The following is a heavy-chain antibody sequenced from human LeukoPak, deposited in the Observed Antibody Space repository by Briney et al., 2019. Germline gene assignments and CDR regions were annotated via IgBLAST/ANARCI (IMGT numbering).Heavy chain of an antibody. CDR2: ISYDGSNK. CDR1: GFTFSSYA. CDR3: ARDADIIMVYKGAFDI. J-gene: IGHJ3*02. D-gene: IGHD3-10*01. V-gene: IGHV3-30*04. Sequence: GRSLRLSCAASGFTFSSYAMHWVRQAPGKGLEWVAVISYDGSNKYYADSVKGRFTISRDNAKNSLYLQMNSLRAEDTAVYYCARDADIIMVYKGAFDIWGQGTMVTVSS.